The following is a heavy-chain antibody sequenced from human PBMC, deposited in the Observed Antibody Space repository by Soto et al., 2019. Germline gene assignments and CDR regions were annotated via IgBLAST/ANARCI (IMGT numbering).Heavy chain of an antibody. CDR1: GGSMSSSNW. J-gene: IGHJ4*02. Sequence: QVQLQESGPGMVKPSGTLSLTCTVSGGSMSSSNWWNWVRQSPGKGLERIGEAHHSGRTNYNPSLKSRVTLSVDKSKTQFSLKLSSVTAADTAVYYCARSEATGLDYWGQGTLVTVSS. V-gene: IGHV4-4*02. D-gene: IGHD1-26*01. CDR2: AHHSGRT. CDR3: ARSEATGLDY.